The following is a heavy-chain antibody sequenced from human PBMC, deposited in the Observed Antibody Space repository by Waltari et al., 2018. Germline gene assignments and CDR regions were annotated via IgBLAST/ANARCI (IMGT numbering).Heavy chain of an antibody. Sequence: QLQLQESGPGLVKPSGTLSLTCTVSGDSVTNAYWWRWVRQSPQKGLEWLGQIHGSGRTNYNPSFASRVTVSIDTSNNQFSLKVTSATAADTAVYYCARDRGRGLYLDSWGRGALLTVS. V-gene: IGHV4-4*02. D-gene: IGHD2-15*01. CDR1: GDSVTNAYW. J-gene: IGHJ4*02. CDR2: IHGSGRT. CDR3: ARDRGRGLYLDS.